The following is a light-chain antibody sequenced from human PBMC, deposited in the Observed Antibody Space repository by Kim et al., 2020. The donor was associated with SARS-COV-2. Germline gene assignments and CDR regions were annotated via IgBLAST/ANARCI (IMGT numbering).Light chain of an antibody. CDR3: AAWDDSLSGRV. J-gene: IGLJ3*02. Sequence: GQRVTISCSGSTSNIGSHSVHWFQQLPGTARKILIYGSNYRPSGVPDRFSGSKSGTSASLAISGLRSEDEADYYCAAWDDSLSGRVFGGGTQLTVL. V-gene: IGLV1-47*01. CDR1: TSNIGSHS. CDR2: GSN.